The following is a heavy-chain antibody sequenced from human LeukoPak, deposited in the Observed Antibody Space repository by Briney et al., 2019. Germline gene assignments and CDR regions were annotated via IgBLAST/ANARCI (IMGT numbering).Heavy chain of an antibody. V-gene: IGHV3-21*01. CDR2: ISSSSSYI. D-gene: IGHD3-10*01. J-gene: IGHJ4*02. CDR1: GFTFSSYA. Sequence: GGSLRLSCAASGFTFSSYAMSWVRQAPGKGLEWVSSISSSSSYIYYADSVKGRFTISRDTAKNSLYLQMNSLRAEDTAVYYCARDFGGADYYGSGSLNLFDYWGQGTLVTVSS. CDR3: ARDFGGADYYGSGSLNLFDY.